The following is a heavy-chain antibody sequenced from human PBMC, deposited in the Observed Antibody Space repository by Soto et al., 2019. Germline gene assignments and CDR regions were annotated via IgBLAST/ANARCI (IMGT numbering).Heavy chain of an antibody. J-gene: IGHJ2*01. CDR3: AKGARSGWPWYFDL. D-gene: IGHD6-19*01. Sequence: EVQLVESGGGLVQPGRSLRLSCAVSGFTFEDYAMIWVRQVPGKGLECVSSSSWNRGAIDYAATEKGRFTISRDNAKKSLYLEMKSLRVEDTALYYCAKGARSGWPWYFDLWGRGTLVTVSS. CDR1: GFTFEDYA. CDR2: SSWNRGAI. V-gene: IGHV3-9*01.